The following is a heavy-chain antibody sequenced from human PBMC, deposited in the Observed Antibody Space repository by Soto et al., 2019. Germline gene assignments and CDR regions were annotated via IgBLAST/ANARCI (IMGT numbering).Heavy chain of an antibody. V-gene: IGHV3-30*18. D-gene: IGHD3-10*01. CDR3: AKAVGSGSYLNGMDV. CDR1: GFTFSSYG. Sequence: PGGSLRLSCADSGFTFSSYGMHWVRQAPGKGLEWVAVISYDGSNKYYADSVKGRFTISRDNSKNTLYLQMNSLRAEDTAVYYCAKAVGSGSYLNGMDVWGQGTTVTVS. CDR2: ISYDGSNK. J-gene: IGHJ6*02.